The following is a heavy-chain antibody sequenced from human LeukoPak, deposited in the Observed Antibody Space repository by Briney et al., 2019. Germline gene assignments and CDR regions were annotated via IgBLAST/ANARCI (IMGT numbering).Heavy chain of an antibody. V-gene: IGHV4-59*02. J-gene: IGHJ6*03. Sequence: PSETLSLTCTVSGGSVSGYYWAWIRQPPGKGLEYIGHIYYSGSTNYNPSLKSRVTISLDTPKTQFSLKLSSVTAADTAVYYCARHIAVRLATVYYYYMDVWGKGTTVTVSS. CDR2: IYYSGST. D-gene: IGHD6-6*01. CDR1: GGSVSGYY. CDR3: ARHIAVRLATVYYYYMDV.